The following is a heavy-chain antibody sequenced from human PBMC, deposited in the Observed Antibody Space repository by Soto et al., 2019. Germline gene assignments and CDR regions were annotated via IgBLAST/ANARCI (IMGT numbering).Heavy chain of an antibody. J-gene: IGHJ4*02. CDR2: ISSSSSTI. V-gene: IGHV3-48*01. D-gene: IGHD3-10*01. Sequence: EVQLVESGGGLVQPGGSLRLSCAASGFTFSSYSMNWVRQAPGKGLEWVSYISSSSSTIYYADSVKGRFTISRDNAKNSLXXXMNSLRAEDTAVYYCARANYYGSPGDFDYWGQGTLVTVSS. CDR1: GFTFSSYS. CDR3: ARANYYGSPGDFDY.